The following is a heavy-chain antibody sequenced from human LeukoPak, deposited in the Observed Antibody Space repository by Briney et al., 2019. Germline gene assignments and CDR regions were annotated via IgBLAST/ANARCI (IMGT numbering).Heavy chain of an antibody. D-gene: IGHD5-12*01. CDR1: GFTFSDYY. CDR2: ISSSTSYR. J-gene: IGHJ4*02. CDR3: ARGIEATRRSAGTCNYFDY. V-gene: IGHV3-11*06. Sequence: GSLRLSCAASGFTFSDYYMSWIRQAPGKGLEWVSYISSSTSYRNYADSVKGRFTISRENAKNSLYLQMNSLRAEDTALYYCARGIEATRRSAGTCNYFDYGGQGTLVTVSS.